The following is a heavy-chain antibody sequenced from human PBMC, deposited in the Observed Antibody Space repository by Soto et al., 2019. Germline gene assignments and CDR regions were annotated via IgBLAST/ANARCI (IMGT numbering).Heavy chain of an antibody. D-gene: IGHD2-2*01. Sequence: SETLSLTCTVSCGSISSYYWSWIRQPPWKGLEWIVYIYYSGSTNYNPSLKSRVTISVDTSKNQFSLKLSSVTAADTAVYYCARVGCSSNSCYHYYYGMDFWGQGTTVTVSS. J-gene: IGHJ6*02. V-gene: IGHV4-59*01. CDR2: IYYSGST. CDR1: CGSISSYY. CDR3: ARVGCSSNSCYHYYYGMDF.